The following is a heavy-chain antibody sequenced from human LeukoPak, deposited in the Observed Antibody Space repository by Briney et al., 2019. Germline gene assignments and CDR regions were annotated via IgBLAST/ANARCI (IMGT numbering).Heavy chain of an antibody. CDR1: GYTFTDYD. J-gene: IGHJ4*02. CDR3: ARANFLYCSSSTCLFDY. V-gene: IGHV1-2*02. Sequence: ASVKVACKASGYTFTDYDMHWVRQAPGQGFEWMGCINPNNGDTNYAQKFQGRVTITRDTSISTAHMEVSRLRSDDTAVYYCARANFLYCSSSTCLFDYWGQGTLVTVSS. CDR2: INPNNGDT. D-gene: IGHD2-2*01.